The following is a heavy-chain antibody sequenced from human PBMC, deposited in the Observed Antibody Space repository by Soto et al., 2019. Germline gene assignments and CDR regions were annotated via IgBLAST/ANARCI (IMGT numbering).Heavy chain of an antibody. J-gene: IGHJ5*02. CDR2: IWYDGNTK. D-gene: IGHD3-10*01. CDR1: GFNLSSYG. V-gene: IGHV3-33*01. CDR3: ARGLVRGVIKSPTWFDP. Sequence: PGGSLRLSCAASGFNLSSYGMHWVLQAPGKGLEWVATIWYDGNTKYYVDTVKGRFTISRDDSKNTLYLLMNSLRADDTAVYYCARGLVRGVIKSPTWFDPWGQGTLVTVSS.